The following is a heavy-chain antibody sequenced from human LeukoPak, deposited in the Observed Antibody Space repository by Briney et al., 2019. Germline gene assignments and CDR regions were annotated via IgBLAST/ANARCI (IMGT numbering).Heavy chain of an antibody. CDR1: EFSVGSNY. V-gene: IGHV3-66*01. D-gene: IGHD6-19*01. Sequence: PGGSLRLSCAASEFSVGSNYMTWVRQAPGKGLEWVSLIYSGGSTYYADSVKGRFTISRDNSKNTLYLQMNSLRAEDTAVYYCARGGSGWYYYYYMDVWGKGTTVTVSS. CDR2: IYSGGST. CDR3: ARGGSGWYYYYYMDV. J-gene: IGHJ6*03.